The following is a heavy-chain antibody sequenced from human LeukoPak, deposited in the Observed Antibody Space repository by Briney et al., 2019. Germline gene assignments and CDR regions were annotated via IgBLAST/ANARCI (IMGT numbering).Heavy chain of an antibody. CDR3: ATSYYYDSSGY. V-gene: IGHV1-69-2*01. CDR1: GYTFTDYY. CDR2: VDPEDGET. J-gene: IGHJ4*02. D-gene: IGHD3-22*01. Sequence: GATVKISCKASGYTFTDYYMHWVQQAPGKGLEWMGRVDPEDGETIYAEKFQGRVTITADTSTDTAYMGLSSLRSEDTAVYYCATSYYYDSSGYWGQGTLVTVSS.